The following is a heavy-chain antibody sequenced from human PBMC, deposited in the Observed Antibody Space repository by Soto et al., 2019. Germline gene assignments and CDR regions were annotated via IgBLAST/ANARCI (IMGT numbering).Heavy chain of an antibody. Sequence: QVQLVQSGAEVKKPGASVKVSCKASGYTFTSYDINSVRQATGQGLEWMGWMNPNSGNTGHAQKFQGRVTMTRNTSISTAYMELSSLRSEETAVYYCARGRMTGDFDYWGQGTLVTVSS. CDR2: MNPNSGNT. D-gene: IGHD2-8*01. J-gene: IGHJ4*02. V-gene: IGHV1-8*01. CDR1: GYTFTSYD. CDR3: ARGRMTGDFDY.